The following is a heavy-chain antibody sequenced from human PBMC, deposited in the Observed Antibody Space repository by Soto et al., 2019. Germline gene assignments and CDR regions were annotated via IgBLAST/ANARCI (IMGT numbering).Heavy chain of an antibody. CDR3: TLCATAGYFDL. CDR2: LYASGTT. V-gene: IGHV4-4*07. Sequence: QVQLRESGPGLVKPSETLSLTCNVSGGSISDYYWCWIRQPAGKGLEWIGRLYASGTTDYNPSLRSRVTMSVDTSKNHFSMRLNSVTAADTAVYYCTLCATAGYFDLWGRGTLVTVSS. CDR1: GGSISDYY. J-gene: IGHJ2*01.